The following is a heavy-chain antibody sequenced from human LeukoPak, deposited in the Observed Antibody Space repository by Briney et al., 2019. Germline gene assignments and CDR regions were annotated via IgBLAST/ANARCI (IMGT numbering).Heavy chain of an antibody. Sequence: PSETLSLTCAVSGDSISSSSYYWAWISQPPGKGLEWIGTIHYSGSTYYNPSLKSRVTISVDTSKNQFSLQLSSVTAADSAVYFCARGIVSPRFYDYMDVWGKGTTVTVSS. D-gene: IGHD1-26*01. J-gene: IGHJ6*03. V-gene: IGHV4-39*01. CDR1: GDSISSSSYY. CDR3: ARGIVSPRFYDYMDV. CDR2: IHYSGST.